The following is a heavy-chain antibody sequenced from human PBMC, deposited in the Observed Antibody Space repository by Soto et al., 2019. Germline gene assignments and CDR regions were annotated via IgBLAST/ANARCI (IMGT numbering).Heavy chain of an antibody. V-gene: IGHV4-59*01. CDR2: IYYST. Sequence: QVQLQESGPALVKPSETLSLTCTVSGGSISGYYWSWIRQPPGKGLERIGYIYYSTNYNPSLKSRVTISLDTSKNQLSLKLTSVTAAVTAVYYCARTSPVAGGFDYWGQGTLVTVSS. D-gene: IGHD6-19*01. CDR3: ARTSPVAGGFDY. J-gene: IGHJ4*02. CDR1: GGSISGYY.